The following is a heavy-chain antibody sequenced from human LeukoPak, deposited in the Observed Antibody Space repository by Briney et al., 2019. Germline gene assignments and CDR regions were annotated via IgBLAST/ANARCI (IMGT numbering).Heavy chain of an antibody. J-gene: IGHJ6*03. CDR1: GFSFNSYS. D-gene: IGHD3-3*01. CDR2: ISSSSSTI. V-gene: IGHV3-48*04. CDR3: ARVTYDFWSGYYFSYYYYYMDV. Sequence: GSPERLSCAACGFSFNSYSMRWVRQDTRKGLEWVSYISSSSSTIYYADSVKGLFNISRDNAKNSLYLQMNSLRAEDTAVYYCARVTYDFWSGYYFSYYYYYMDVWGKGTTVTVSS.